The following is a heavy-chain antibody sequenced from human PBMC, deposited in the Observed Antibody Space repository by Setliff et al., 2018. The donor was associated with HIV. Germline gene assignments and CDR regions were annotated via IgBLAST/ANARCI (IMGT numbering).Heavy chain of an antibody. Sequence: GGSLRLSCATSRFSFSTFWMTWVRQAPGKGLEWIADINEDGDKKYHAGSVWGRFTISRDNAKNSLYLQMNSLRAEDTAVYYCARWGAVELPFDYWGQGTLVTVSS. D-gene: IGHD1-7*01. CDR2: INEDGDKK. J-gene: IGHJ4*02. CDR1: RFSFSTFW. V-gene: IGHV3-7*03. CDR3: ARWGAVELPFDY.